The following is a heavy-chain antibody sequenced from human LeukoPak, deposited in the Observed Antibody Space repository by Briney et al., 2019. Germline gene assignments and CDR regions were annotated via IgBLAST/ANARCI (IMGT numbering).Heavy chain of an antibody. J-gene: IGHJ4*02. CDR1: DGSINNYY. CDR2: IYSSGTT. V-gene: IGHV4-59*01. D-gene: IGHD3-22*01. Sequence: SETLSLTCSVSDGSINNYYWTWMRQPPGKGLEWIGYIYSSGTTKYNPSLKSRVTIAIDTSRNKISLKLSSVTAADTAVYYCARGRANYDSTGYYYWGQGILVTVSS. CDR3: ARGRANYDSTGYYY.